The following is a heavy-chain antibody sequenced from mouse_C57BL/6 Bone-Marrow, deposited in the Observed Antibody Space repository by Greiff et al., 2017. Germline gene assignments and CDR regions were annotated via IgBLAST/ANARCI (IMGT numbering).Heavy chain of an antibody. D-gene: IGHD2-3*01. Sequence: QVQLKQSGAELMKPGASVKLSCKATGYTFTGSWIEWVKQRPGHGLEWIGEILPGSGSTNYNEKFNGKATFTADTSSNTAYMQLRSLTTEDSAIYYCARGYDGYYFGFAYWGQGTLVTVSA. V-gene: IGHV1-9*01. CDR3: ARGYDGYYFGFAY. J-gene: IGHJ3*01. CDR1: GYTFTGSW. CDR2: ILPGSGST.